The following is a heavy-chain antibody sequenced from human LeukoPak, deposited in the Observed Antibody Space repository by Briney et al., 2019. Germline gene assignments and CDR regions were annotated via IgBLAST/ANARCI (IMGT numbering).Heavy chain of an antibody. CDR2: IYTSGST. J-gene: IGHJ4*02. D-gene: IGHD6-19*01. CDR3: ARISSGWYVGLDY. Sequence: SETLSLTCTVSGGSISSGSYYWSWIRQPAGKGLEWIGRIYTSGSTNYNPSLKSRVTISVDPPKNQFSLKLSSVTAADTAVYYCARISSGWYVGLDYWGQGTLVTVSS. V-gene: IGHV4-61*02. CDR1: GGSISSGSYY.